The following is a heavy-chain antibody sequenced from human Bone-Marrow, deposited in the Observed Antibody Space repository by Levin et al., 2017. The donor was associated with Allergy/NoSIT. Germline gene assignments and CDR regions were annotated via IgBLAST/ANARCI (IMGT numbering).Heavy chain of an antibody. J-gene: IGHJ5*02. V-gene: IGHV3-7*01. CDR3: ARVVAPSSTSCYGLRNRKYNWFDP. D-gene: IGHD2-2*01. Sequence: GESLKISCAASGFTFSSYWMSWVRQAPGKGLEWVANIKQDGSEKYYVDSVKGRFTISRDNAKNSLYLQMNSLRAEDTAVYYCARVVAPSSTSCYGLRNRKYNWFDPWGQGTLVTVSS. CDR1: GFTFSSYW. CDR2: IKQDGSEK.